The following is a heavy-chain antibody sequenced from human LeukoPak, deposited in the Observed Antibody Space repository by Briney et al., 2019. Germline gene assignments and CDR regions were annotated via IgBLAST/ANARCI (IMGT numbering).Heavy chain of an antibody. J-gene: IGHJ4*02. V-gene: IGHV3-30*03. CDR3: ARLKQWAFDY. Sequence: GGSLRLSCAASGFTFSSYWMSWVRQAPGKGLEWVAVISYDGSNKYYADSVKGRFTISRDNSKNTLYLQMNSLRAEDTAVYYCARLKQWAFDYWGQGTLVTVSS. CDR2: ISYDGSNK. D-gene: IGHD6-19*01. CDR1: GFTFSSYW.